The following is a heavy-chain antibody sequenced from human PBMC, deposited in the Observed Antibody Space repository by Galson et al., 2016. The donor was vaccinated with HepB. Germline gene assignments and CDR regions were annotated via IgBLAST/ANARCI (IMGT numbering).Heavy chain of an antibody. CDR2: VSWNTDDV. Sequence: SLRLSCAASGFSLSSYWMSWVRQAPGKGLEWVSGVSWNTDDVAYADSVRGRFTLSRDNAKKSLYLQMSTLRPEDTALYYCAKDISSNIAPTYSDYHGMDVWGKGTTVTVSS. CDR3: AKDISSNIAPTYSDYHGMDV. J-gene: IGHJ6*04. D-gene: IGHD3-9*01. V-gene: IGHV3-9*01. CDR1: GFSLSSYW.